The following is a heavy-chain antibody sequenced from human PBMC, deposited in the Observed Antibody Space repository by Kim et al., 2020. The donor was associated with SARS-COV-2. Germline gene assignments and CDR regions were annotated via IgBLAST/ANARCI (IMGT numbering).Heavy chain of an antibody. Sequence: GGSLRLSCVVSGLTFSDAWLSWIRQTPGRGLEWLGRIKRNSEGAAPNYAAAVRGRFTISRDDSKNTLYLQMNSLNTEDTALYYCTTDDLRWLPHWRQGTLFTLSS. CDR3: TTDDLRWLPH. CDR2: IKRNSEGAAP. J-gene: IGHJ4*02. D-gene: IGHD5-12*01. V-gene: IGHV3-15*06. CDR1: GLTFSDAW.